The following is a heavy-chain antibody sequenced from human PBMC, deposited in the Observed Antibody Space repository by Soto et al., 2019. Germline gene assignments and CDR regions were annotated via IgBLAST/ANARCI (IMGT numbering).Heavy chain of an antibody. CDR2: INPNSGGT. J-gene: IGHJ4*02. D-gene: IGHD4-17*01. V-gene: IGHV1-2*02. Sequence: GASVKVSCKASGYTFTGYYMHWVRQAPGQGLEWMGWINPNSGGTNYAQKFQGRVTMTRDTSISTAYMELSRLRSDDTAVYYCAISRQPTAYDYGDYFYFDYWGQGTLVTVS. CDR3: AISRQPTAYDYGDYFYFDY. CDR1: GYTFTGYY.